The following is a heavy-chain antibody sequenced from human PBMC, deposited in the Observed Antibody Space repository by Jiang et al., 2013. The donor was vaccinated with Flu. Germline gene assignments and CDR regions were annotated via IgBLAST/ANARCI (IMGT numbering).Heavy chain of an antibody. CDR3: ARDRPDYGWDYYFSFALDV. V-gene: IGHV1-18*01. CDR2: ISAYNGNT. CDR1: GYTFSNYG. D-gene: IGHD4-17*01. Sequence: GAEVKKPGASVKVSCKASGYTFSNYGISWVRQAPGQGLEWMGWISAYNGNTDYAQNFQGRVTMTTDTSTTTAYMDLRSLKSDDTAVYYCARDRPDYGWDYYFSFALDVWGPGDPAHRLL. J-gene: IGHJ6*01.